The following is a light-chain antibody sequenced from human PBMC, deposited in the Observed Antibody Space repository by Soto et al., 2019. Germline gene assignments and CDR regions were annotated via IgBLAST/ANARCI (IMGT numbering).Light chain of an antibody. V-gene: IGKV3-11*01. Sequence: EILLTQSPSTLSLSAGERATLSCRASQSVSRYLAWYQQRPGKAPRLLIYDASNRATGVPARFSGTGSGTDFTLTISSLEPEDFEVYYCQQRTNWPLTFGGGTKLDIK. CDR3: QQRTNWPLT. CDR2: DAS. CDR1: QSVSRY. J-gene: IGKJ4*01.